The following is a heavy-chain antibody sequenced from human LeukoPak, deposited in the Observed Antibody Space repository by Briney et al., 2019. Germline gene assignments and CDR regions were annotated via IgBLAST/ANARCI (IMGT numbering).Heavy chain of an antibody. CDR3: ARGYYDFWSGYPNNWFDP. V-gene: IGHV4-39*07. CDR1: GGSISSSSYY. CDR2: IYYSGST. D-gene: IGHD3-3*01. J-gene: IGHJ5*02. Sequence: SETLSLTCTVSGGSISSSSYYWGWIRQPPGKGLEWIGSIYYSGSTYYNPSLKSRVTISVDTSKNQFSLKLSSVTAADTAVYYCARGYYDFWSGYPNNWFDPWGQGTLVTVSS.